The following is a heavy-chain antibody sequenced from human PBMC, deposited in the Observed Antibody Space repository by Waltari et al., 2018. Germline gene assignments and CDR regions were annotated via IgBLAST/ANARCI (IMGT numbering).Heavy chain of an antibody. CDR1: GFAFPRRA. CDR2: VNNRGSE. J-gene: IGHJ4*02. D-gene: IGHD6-19*01. V-gene: IGHV3-23*04. CDR3: AKDHPTDGWPAFDS. Sequence: EVHLVESGGGLIEPGGSLRLSCVTSGFAFPRRALSWVRQAPGLGLEWVASVNNRGSEYYAESVQGRFTLSRDISTNTLFLQMSRLRPDDTAVYYCAKDHPTDGWPAFDSWGRGTLVAVSS.